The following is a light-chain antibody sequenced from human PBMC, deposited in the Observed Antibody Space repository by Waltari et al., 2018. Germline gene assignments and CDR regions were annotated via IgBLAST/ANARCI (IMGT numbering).Light chain of an antibody. CDR2: WAS. Sequence: DIVLTQSPDSLAVSLGERAPLTCKSSQSVVFSSNNKNYLAWYQQKPGQPPKLLITWASTRESGVPDRFSGSGSETDFTLTISSLQAEDVAVYYCQQCYTFPYTFGQGTKLEIK. CDR1: QSVVFSSNNKNY. CDR3: QQCYTFPYT. J-gene: IGKJ2*01. V-gene: IGKV4-1*01.